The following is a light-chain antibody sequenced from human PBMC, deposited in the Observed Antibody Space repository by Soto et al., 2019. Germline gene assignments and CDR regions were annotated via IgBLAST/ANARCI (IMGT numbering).Light chain of an antibody. Sequence: QSVLPQPASVSGSPGQSITISCTGTSSDVVGYNYVSWYQQHPGKAPKLMIYEVSNRPSGVSNRFSGSKSGNTASLTISGLQAEDEADYYCSSYTSSSTHNYVFGTGTKVTVL. V-gene: IGLV2-14*01. CDR1: SSDVVGYNY. CDR2: EVS. CDR3: SSYTSSSTHNYV. J-gene: IGLJ1*01.